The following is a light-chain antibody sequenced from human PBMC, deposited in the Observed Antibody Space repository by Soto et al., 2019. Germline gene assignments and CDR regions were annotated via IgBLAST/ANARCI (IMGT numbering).Light chain of an antibody. CDR2: DAS. J-gene: IGKJ4*01. Sequence: AIQLTQSPSSLSASVGDRVTITCRASQGISSALAWYQQKPGKAPKLPFYDASSLESGLPSRFSGSGSGTDFTLTISSLQPEDCATYYCQQFNSYPLTFGRGTKVEIK. CDR3: QQFNSYPLT. V-gene: IGKV1-13*02. CDR1: QGISSA.